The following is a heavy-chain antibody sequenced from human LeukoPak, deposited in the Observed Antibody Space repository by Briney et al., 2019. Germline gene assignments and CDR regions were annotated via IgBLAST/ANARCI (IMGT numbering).Heavy chain of an antibody. CDR3: ARRTGSGTYYSLFFDY. D-gene: IGHD1-26*01. Sequence: GESLKFSCKASGYRFTAYWIGWARQMPGKGLEWMGVIYPADSDTTYSPSFQGQVTISADKSNNIAYLEWDSLKASDSATYYCARRTGSGTYYSLFFDYWGQGALVTVSS. J-gene: IGHJ4*02. V-gene: IGHV5-51*01. CDR2: IYPADSDT. CDR1: GYRFTAYW.